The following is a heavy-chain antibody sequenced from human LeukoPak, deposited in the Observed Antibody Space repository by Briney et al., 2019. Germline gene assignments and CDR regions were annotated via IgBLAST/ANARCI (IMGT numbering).Heavy chain of an antibody. V-gene: IGHV3-48*04. CDR2: INDDTTTI. D-gene: IGHD1-1*01. Sequence: PGGSLRLSCAASGFTFSSYSMNWVRQAPGQGLEWISYINDDTTTIYYADSVQGRFTISRDNAKNTLYLEMNSLRADDTAVYYCARPVTGTYAPLEYWGQGTLVAVSS. CDR1: GFTFSSYS. CDR3: ARPVTGTYAPLEY. J-gene: IGHJ4*02.